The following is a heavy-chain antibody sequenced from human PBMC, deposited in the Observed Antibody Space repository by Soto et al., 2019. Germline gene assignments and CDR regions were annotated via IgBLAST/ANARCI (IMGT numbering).Heavy chain of an antibody. CDR3: AGGYYFGDY. D-gene: IGHD5-18*01. CDR2: ISFDGSKK. CDR1: GFTFSSYG. J-gene: IGHJ4*02. Sequence: QVQLVESGGGVVQPGRSLRLSCAASGFTFSSYGMHWIRQTPGKGLEWVAVISFDGSKKYYADSVKGRFTISRDNSKNTLYLQMNSRRAEDTAVYYCAGGYYFGDYWGQGTLVTVSS. V-gene: IGHV3-30*03.